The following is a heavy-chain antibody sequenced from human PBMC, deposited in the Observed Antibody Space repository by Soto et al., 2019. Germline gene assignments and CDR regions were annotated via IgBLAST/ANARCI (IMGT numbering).Heavy chain of an antibody. J-gene: IGHJ3*02. CDR3: ARGGKERLHPLGDAFDI. CDR1: GYTFTGYY. D-gene: IGHD4-4*01. V-gene: IGHV1-2*02. Sequence: VKVSCKASGYTFTGYYMHWVRQAPGQGLEWMGWINPNSGGTNYAQKFQGRVTMTRDTSISTAYMELSRLRSDDTAVYYCARGGKERLHPLGDAFDIWGQGTMVTVSS. CDR2: INPNSGGT.